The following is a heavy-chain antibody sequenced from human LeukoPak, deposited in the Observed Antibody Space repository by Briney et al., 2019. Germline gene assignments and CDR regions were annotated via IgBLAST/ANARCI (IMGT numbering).Heavy chain of an antibody. J-gene: IGHJ3*02. V-gene: IGHV3-49*04. CDR2: IRSKAYGGTT. D-gene: IGHD3-10*01. Sequence: PGGSLRLSCAASGFTVSSNYMSWVRQAPGKGLEWVGLIRSKAYGGTTEYAASVRGRFTISRDDSKSIAYLRMNSLKTEDTAVYYCTRWFDVVAFDIWGQGTMVTVSS. CDR1: GFTVSSNY. CDR3: TRWFDVVAFDI.